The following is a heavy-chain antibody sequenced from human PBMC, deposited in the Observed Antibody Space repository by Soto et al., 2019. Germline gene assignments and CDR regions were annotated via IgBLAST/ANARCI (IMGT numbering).Heavy chain of an antibody. Sequence: SETLSLTCTVSGDSISSYYWSWIRQPPGKGLEWIGYTFYSGSTKYNPSLKSRATISVDRSKTHFSLNLSSVTAADTAVYYCARDKGRYDSGMDVWGQGTTVTVS. CDR2: TFYSGST. CDR1: GDSISSYY. D-gene: IGHD3-9*01. V-gene: IGHV4-59*01. J-gene: IGHJ6*02. CDR3: ARDKGRYDSGMDV.